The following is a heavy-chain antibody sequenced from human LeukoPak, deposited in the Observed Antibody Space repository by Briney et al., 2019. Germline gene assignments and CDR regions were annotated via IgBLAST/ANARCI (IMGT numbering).Heavy chain of an antibody. CDR1: GFTFSSYG. CDR2: IWYDGSNK. Sequence: PGRSLRLSCAASGFTFSSYGMHWVRQAPGKGLEWVAVIWYDGSNKYHADSVKGRFTISRDNSKNTLYLQMNSLRAEDTAVYYCARDLGNRIQLWSFDYWGQGTLVTVSS. J-gene: IGHJ4*02. CDR3: ARDLGNRIQLWSFDY. V-gene: IGHV3-33*01. D-gene: IGHD5-18*01.